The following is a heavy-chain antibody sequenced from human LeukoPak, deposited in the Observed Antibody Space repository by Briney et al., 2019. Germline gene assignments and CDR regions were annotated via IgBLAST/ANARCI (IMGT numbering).Heavy chain of an antibody. CDR1: GFTFSDYY. CDR2: ISTIDSTI. J-gene: IGHJ4*02. CDR3: AAGGWRSDY. V-gene: IGHV3-11*01. D-gene: IGHD6-19*01. Sequence: PGGSLRLSCAASGFTFSDYYMSWIRQPPGKGREWVSYISTIDSTIYYPDSVKGRSTISRENANNSLYLSTISMRAEETVVYYCAAGGWRSDYWGQGTLVTVSS.